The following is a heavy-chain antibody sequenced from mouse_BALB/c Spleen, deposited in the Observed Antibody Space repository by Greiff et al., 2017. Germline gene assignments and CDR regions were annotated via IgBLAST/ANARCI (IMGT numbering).Heavy chain of an antibody. J-gene: IGHJ1*01. CDR3: ARMMGWYFDV. CDR2: IWSGGGT. D-gene: IGHD2-3*01. CDR1: GFSLTSYG. V-gene: IGHV2-2*02. Sequence: QVQLKESGPGLVQPSQSLSITCTVSGFSLTSYGVHWVRQSPGKGLEWLGVIWSGGGTDYNAAFISRLSISKDNSKSQVFFKMNSLQANDTAIYYCARMMGWYFDVWGAGTTVTVSS.